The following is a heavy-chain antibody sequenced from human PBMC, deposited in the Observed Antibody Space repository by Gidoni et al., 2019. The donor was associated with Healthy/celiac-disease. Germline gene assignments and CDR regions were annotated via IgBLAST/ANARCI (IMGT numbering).Heavy chain of an antibody. CDR1: GFPFSSYW. CDR2: INSDGSST. J-gene: IGHJ6*02. D-gene: IGHD1-1*01. CDR3: ARAGPKDYYYYGMDV. Sequence: EVQLVESGGGVVQPGGSLRLSCAASGFPFSSYWMHWVRQAPGKGLVWVSRINSDGSSTSYADSVKGRFTISRDNAKNTLYLQMNSLRAEDTAVYYCARAGPKDYYYYGMDVWGQGTTVTVSS. V-gene: IGHV3-74*01.